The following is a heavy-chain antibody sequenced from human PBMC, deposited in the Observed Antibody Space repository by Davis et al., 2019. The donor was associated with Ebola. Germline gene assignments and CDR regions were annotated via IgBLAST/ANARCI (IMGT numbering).Heavy chain of an antibody. Sequence: ASVKVSCKASGYTFTSYYMHWVRQAPGQGLEWMGIINPSGGSTSYAQKFQGRVTISVDTSKNQFSLKLSSVTAADTAVYYCARQGRFLEWLLSWFDPWGQGTLVTVSS. V-gene: IGHV1-46*01. CDR3: ARQGRFLEWLLSWFDP. J-gene: IGHJ5*02. CDR2: INPSGGST. CDR1: GYTFTSYY. D-gene: IGHD3-3*01.